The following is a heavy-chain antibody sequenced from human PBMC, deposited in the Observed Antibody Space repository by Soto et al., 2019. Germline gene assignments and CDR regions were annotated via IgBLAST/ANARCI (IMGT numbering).Heavy chain of an antibody. V-gene: IGHV3-23*01. CDR1: GFTFGNYA. D-gene: IGHD1-1*01. Sequence: HPGGSLRLSCVASGFTFGNYAVAWIRQAPGKGLEWVSVIGSDSGDIQNADSVKGRFTISRDNSKNTLYLQMNSLTAEDTAVYYCAKYSTTSASRYFDFWGQGSLVTVSS. CDR3: AKYSTTSASRYFDF. CDR2: IGSDSGDI. J-gene: IGHJ4*02.